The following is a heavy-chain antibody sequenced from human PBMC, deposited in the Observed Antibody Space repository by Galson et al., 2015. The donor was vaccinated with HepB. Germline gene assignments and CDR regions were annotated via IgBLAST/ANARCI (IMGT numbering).Heavy chain of an antibody. CDR3: ARDSQTKRSGKYYGDGDFDI. V-gene: IGHV1-46*01. J-gene: IGHJ3*02. CDR2: ISPSVGSA. D-gene: IGHD1-26*01. Sequence: SVKVSCKASGYTFTNFYIHWVRQAPGQGLEWMGIISPSVGSARSAQTVQGRVTMTTDTSTSTVYMELRSLKSEDTAVYYCARDSQTKRSGKYYGDGDFDIWGQGTMVTVSS. CDR1: GYTFTNFY.